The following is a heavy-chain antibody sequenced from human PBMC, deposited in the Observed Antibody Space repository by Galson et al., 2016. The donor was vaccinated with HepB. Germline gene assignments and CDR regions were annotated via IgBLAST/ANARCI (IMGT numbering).Heavy chain of an antibody. CDR2: ISGSGAGT. V-gene: IGHV3-23*01. CDR3: VRGRDCTTTSCYDRPLDY. D-gene: IGHD2-2*01. CDR1: GFTFSSYA. Sequence: SLRLSCAASGFTFSSYAMSWVRQAPGKGLEWVSTISGSGAGTYYADSVKGRFTISRDNSKNTLYLQMIRLRAEDTAVYYCVRGRDCTTTSCYDRPLDYWGQGALVTVSS. J-gene: IGHJ4*02.